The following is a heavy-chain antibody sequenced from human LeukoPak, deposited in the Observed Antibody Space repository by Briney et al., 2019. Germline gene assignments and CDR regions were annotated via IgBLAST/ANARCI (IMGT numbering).Heavy chain of an antibody. D-gene: IGHD3-22*01. J-gene: IGHJ4*02. Sequence: GASVKVSCKVSGYTLASYDINWVPQATGQGLEWLGWMNPNSGTTGYAQKFQGRVTITRNTYISTAYMELSSLRSEDTAVYYCAREYYYDSGSNDYWGQGTLVTVSS. CDR1: GYTLASYD. CDR2: MNPNSGTT. V-gene: IGHV1-8*03. CDR3: AREYYYDSGSNDY.